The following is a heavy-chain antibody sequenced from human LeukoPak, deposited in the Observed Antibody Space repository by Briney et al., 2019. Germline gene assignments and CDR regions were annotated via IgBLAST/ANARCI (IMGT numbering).Heavy chain of an antibody. J-gene: IGHJ3*02. Sequence: PGGSLRLSCAASGFTFDDYAMHWVRQALGKGLEWVSGISWNSGSIGYADSVKGRFTISRDNAKNSLYLQMNCLRAEDMALYYCAKDTGSSGYSDAFDIWGQGTMVTVSS. CDR2: ISWNSGSI. CDR1: GFTFDDYA. V-gene: IGHV3-9*03. CDR3: AKDTGSSGYSDAFDI. D-gene: IGHD3-22*01.